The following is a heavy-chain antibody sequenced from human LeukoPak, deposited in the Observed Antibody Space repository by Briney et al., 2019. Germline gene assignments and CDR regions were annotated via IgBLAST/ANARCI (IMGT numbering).Heavy chain of an antibody. J-gene: IGHJ4*02. Sequence: PSETLSLTCTVSGGSISSSGYYWGWIRQPPGKGLEWIGSIYYSGSTYYNPSLKSRVTISVDTSKNQFSLKLSSVTAADTAVYYCARVITMVRGAPYYFDYWGQGTLVTVSS. CDR3: ARVITMVRGAPYYFDY. D-gene: IGHD3-10*01. V-gene: IGHV4-39*07. CDR2: IYYSGST. CDR1: GGSISSSGYY.